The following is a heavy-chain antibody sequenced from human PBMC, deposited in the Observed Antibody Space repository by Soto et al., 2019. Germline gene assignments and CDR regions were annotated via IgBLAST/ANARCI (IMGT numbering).Heavy chain of an antibody. V-gene: IGHV3-30*18. Sequence: GGSLRLSCAASGFTFSSYGMHWVRQAPGKGLEWVAVISYDGSNKYYADSVKGRFTISRDSSKNTLYLQMNSLRAEDTAVYYCAKDRFERVATTEDYYYGMDVWGQGTTVTVSS. CDR3: AKDRFERVATTEDYYYGMDV. D-gene: IGHD5-12*01. CDR1: GFTFSSYG. J-gene: IGHJ6*02. CDR2: ISYDGSNK.